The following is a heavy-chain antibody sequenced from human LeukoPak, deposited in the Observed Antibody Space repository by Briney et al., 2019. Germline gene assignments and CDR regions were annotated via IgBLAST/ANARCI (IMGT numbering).Heavy chain of an antibody. CDR3: ARGRRSSWYKFDY. J-gene: IGHJ4*02. D-gene: IGHD6-13*01. CDR1: GYPFNNYD. CDR2: INPNSGGT. V-gene: IGHV1-2*02. Sequence: ASVKVSCKASGYPFNNYDINWVRQATGQGLEWMGLINPNSGGTNYAQKFQGRVTMTSDSSISTAYMELSRLTSDDTAVYYCARGRRSSWYKFDYWGQGTLVTVSS.